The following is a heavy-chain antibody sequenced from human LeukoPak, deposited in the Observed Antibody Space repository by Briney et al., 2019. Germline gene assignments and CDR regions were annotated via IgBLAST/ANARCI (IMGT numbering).Heavy chain of an antibody. D-gene: IGHD6-19*01. CDR1: GYTFTGYY. V-gene: IGHV1-2*02. CDR3: ARDGVAGPSDAFDL. J-gene: IGHJ3*01. CDR2: INPNSGGT. Sequence: ASVKVSCKASGYTFTGYYMHWVRQAPGQGLEWMGWINPNSGGTNYAQKFQSRVTMTRDTSISTAYMELSRLRSDDTAVYYCARDGVAGPSDAFDLWGQGTMVTVSS.